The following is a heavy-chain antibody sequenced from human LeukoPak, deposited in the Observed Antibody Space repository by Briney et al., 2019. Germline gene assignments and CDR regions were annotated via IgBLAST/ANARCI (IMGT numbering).Heavy chain of an antibody. J-gene: IGHJ5*01. CDR2: INAGNGNT. CDR1: GYTFTSYA. V-gene: IGHV1-3*01. D-gene: IGHD3-9*01. Sequence: ASVKVSCKASGYTFTSYAMHWVRQAPGQRLEWMGWINAGNGNTKYSQKFQGRVTITRDTSASTAYMELSSLRSEDTSIYYCARGRQFEWLLSSIDSWGQGTLVTVSS. CDR3: ARGRQFEWLLSSIDS.